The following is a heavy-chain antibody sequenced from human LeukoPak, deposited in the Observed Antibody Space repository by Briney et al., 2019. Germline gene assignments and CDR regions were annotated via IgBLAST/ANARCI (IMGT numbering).Heavy chain of an antibody. CDR1: GFTFSSYS. V-gene: IGHV3-21*04. CDR2: ISSSSSYI. D-gene: IGHD6-13*01. CDR3: AKIAAAGTLYFDY. J-gene: IGHJ4*02. Sequence: PGGSLRLSCAASGFTFSSYSMNWVRRAPGKGLEWVSSISSSSSYIYYADSVKGRFTISRDNAKNSLYLQMNSLRAEDTAVYYCAKIAAAGTLYFDYWGQGTLVTVSS.